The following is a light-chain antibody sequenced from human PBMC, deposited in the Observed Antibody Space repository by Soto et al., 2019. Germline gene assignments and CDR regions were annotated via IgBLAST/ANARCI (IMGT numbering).Light chain of an antibody. CDR1: SSDVGGYNS. Sequence: QSALTQPPSASGSPGQSVTISCTGTSSDVGGYNSVSWYQQHPGKAPKLMIYEVSKRPSGVPDRFSGSKSGNTASLTVSGLQAEDEADYYCSSYARSNNLGVFGGGTKLPVL. J-gene: IGLJ2*01. V-gene: IGLV2-8*01. CDR2: EVS. CDR3: SSYARSNNLGV.